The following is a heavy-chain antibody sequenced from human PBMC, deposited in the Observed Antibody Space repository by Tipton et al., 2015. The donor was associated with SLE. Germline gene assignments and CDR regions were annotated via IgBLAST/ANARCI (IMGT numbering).Heavy chain of an antibody. CDR2: IYTGGNT. D-gene: IGHD2-2*01. V-gene: IGHV4-61*02. J-gene: IGHJ4*02. CDR3: VVCSPSSCAYFDY. Sequence: TLSLTCTVSGASLSSGSYYRSWVRQPAGKGLEWIGRIYTGGNTKYNPSLESRVTLSVDASKDQFSLRLTSVTAADTAVYYCVVCSPSSCAYFDYWGQGRLVTVSS. CDR1: GASLSSGSYY.